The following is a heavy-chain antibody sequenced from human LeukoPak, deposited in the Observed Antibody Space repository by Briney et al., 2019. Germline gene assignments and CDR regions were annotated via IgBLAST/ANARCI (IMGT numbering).Heavy chain of an antibody. J-gene: IGHJ6*02. Sequence: SETLSLTCTVSGGSISSYYWSWIRQPPGKGLEWIGYLYYSGSTNYNPSLKSRVTISVDTSKNQFSLKLSSVTAADTAVYYCAREEAYCSSTSCYTDYYYGMDVWGQGTTVTVSS. V-gene: IGHV4-59*01. D-gene: IGHD2-2*02. CDR3: AREEAYCSSTSCYTDYYYGMDV. CDR2: LYYSGST. CDR1: GGSISSYY.